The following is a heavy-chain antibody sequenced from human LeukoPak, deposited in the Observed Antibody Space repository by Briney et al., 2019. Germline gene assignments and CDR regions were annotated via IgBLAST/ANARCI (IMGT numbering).Heavy chain of an antibody. CDR1: GFSFSGYS. J-gene: IGHJ4*02. CDR3: ARDRDWSFDY. Sequence: GGTLRLSCAASGFSFSGYSMNWVRQAPGKGLEWVAHIRGTSSAMNYAASVRGRFTISRDNAKNALFLEMSSLRAEDTAVYYCARDRDWSFDYWGQGTLVTVSS. CDR2: IRGTSSAM. D-gene: IGHD3-9*01. V-gene: IGHV3-48*04.